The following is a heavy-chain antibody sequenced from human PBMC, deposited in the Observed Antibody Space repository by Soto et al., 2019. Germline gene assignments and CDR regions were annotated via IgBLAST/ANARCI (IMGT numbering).Heavy chain of an antibody. CDR1: GYTFTSYA. Sequence: QVQLVQSGAEVKKPGASVKVSCKASGYTFTSYAMHWVRQAPGQRLEWMGWINAGNGNTKYSQKFQGRVTITRDTSASTADMELSSLRSEDTAVYYCARVVGYCSSTSCYGGSGPYYGMDVWGQGTTVTVSS. D-gene: IGHD2-2*01. J-gene: IGHJ6*02. CDR3: ARVVGYCSSTSCYGGSGPYYGMDV. CDR2: INAGNGNT. V-gene: IGHV1-3*01.